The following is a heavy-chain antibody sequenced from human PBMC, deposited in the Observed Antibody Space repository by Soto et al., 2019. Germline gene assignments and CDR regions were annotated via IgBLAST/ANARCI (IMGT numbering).Heavy chain of an antibody. V-gene: IGHV4-30-4*01. CDR2: IYYSGST. Sequence: SETLSLTCTVSGGSISSGDYYWSWIRQPPGKGLEWIGYIYYSGSTYYNPSLKSRVTISLDTSKNQFSLKLSSVTAADTAVYYCARSGYCISTSCYGGPYYYYGMDVWGQGTTVTVSS. CDR1: GGSISSGDYY. D-gene: IGHD2-2*01. J-gene: IGHJ6*02. CDR3: ARSGYCISTSCYGGPYYYYGMDV.